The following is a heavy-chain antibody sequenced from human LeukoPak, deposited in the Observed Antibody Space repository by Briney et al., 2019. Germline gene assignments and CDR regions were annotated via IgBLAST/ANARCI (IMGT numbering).Heavy chain of an antibody. Sequence: GASVKVSCTPSGYTFTGYYMHWVRQAPGQGLEWMGWISAYNGNTNYAQKLQGRVTMTTDTSTSTAYMELRSLRSDDTAVYYCARDFWTDSSGWSGDYWGQGTLVTVSS. CDR2: ISAYNGNT. CDR3: ARDFWTDSSGWSGDY. CDR1: GYTFTGYY. D-gene: IGHD6-19*01. J-gene: IGHJ4*02. V-gene: IGHV1-18*04.